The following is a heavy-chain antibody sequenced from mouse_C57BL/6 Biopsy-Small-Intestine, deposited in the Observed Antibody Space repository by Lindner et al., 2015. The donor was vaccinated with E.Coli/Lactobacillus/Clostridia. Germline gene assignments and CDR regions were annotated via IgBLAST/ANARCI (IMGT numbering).Heavy chain of an antibody. V-gene: IGHV3-8*01. D-gene: IGHD2-3*01. CDR2: ISYSGST. CDR1: ATPSPVIT. CDR3: ARSSIYDGSAWFAY. Sequence: VQLQESGPGLAKPYLRLCPSPVLSLATPSPVITGTGSGKFPGNKLEYMGYISYSGSTYYNPSLKSRISITRDTSKNQHYLQLNSVTTEDTATYYCARSSIYDGSAWFAYWGQGTLVTVSA. J-gene: IGHJ3*01.